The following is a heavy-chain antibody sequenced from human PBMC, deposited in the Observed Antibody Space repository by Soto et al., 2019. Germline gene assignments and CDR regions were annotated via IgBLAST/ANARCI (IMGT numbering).Heavy chain of an antibody. CDR1: GYSVTSDW. V-gene: IGHV5-51*01. Sequence: GESLKSSCKGSGYSVTSDWIGWVRQMPGKGLEGMGIIYPGDSDTRYSPSFQGQVTISADKSIGTAYLQWSSLKASDTAMYYCARPRSSGRNYSRIDVCGHGPTVTVS. CDR3: ARPRSSGRNYSRIDV. J-gene: IGHJ6*02. CDR2: IYPGDSDT. D-gene: IGHD6-25*01.